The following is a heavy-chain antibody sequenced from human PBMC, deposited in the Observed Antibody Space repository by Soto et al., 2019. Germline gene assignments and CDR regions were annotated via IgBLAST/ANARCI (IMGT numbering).Heavy chain of an antibody. Sequence: SETLSLTCTFSGFSLGSYYLSLIRQPPGKGLEWIGYVFYTGRANYNASLKSRVSISLDTSNYQFSLKLSSVTAADTAVYYCARDGDGRMTTNPYYYNGMDVWGPGTTVTVSS. D-gene: IGHD4-4*01. CDR2: VFYTGRA. V-gene: IGHV4-59*01. J-gene: IGHJ6*02. CDR3: ARDGDGRMTTNPYYYNGMDV. CDR1: GFSLGSYY.